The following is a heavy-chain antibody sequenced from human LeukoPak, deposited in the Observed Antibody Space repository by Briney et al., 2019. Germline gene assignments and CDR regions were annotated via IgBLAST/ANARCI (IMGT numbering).Heavy chain of an antibody. D-gene: IGHD5-12*01. Sequence: GGSLRLSCAASGFTFSSYWMHWVRQAPGKGLEWVSSISSSSTYISYADSVKGRFTISRDNAKNSLDLQMDSLRVEDTAVYYCAREGYSAYGLDYWGQGTLVTVSS. CDR1: GFTFSSYW. CDR2: ISSSSTYI. V-gene: IGHV3-21*01. CDR3: AREGYSAYGLDY. J-gene: IGHJ4*02.